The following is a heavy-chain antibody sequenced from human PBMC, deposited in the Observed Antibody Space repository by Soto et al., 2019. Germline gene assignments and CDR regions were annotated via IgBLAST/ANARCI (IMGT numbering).Heavy chain of an antibody. V-gene: IGHV4-59*08. Sequence: SETLSLTCTFPSPSITSHYRSWIRQPPGKGLEWIGYIYYSGSTNYNPSLKSRVTISVDTSKNQLSLKLSSVTAADTAVYYCARRYGYYLDYWGQGTLVTVS. CDR3: ARRYGYYLDY. CDR1: SPSITSHY. CDR2: IYYSGST. J-gene: IGHJ4*02. D-gene: IGHD4-17*01.